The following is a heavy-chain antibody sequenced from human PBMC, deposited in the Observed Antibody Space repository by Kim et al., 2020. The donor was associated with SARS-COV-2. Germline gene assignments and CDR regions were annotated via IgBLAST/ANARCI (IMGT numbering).Heavy chain of an antibody. CDR2: ISYDGSNK. J-gene: IGHJ3*02. Sequence: GGSLRLSCAASGFTFSSYAMHWVRQAPGKGLEWVAVISYDGSNKYYADSVKGRFTISRDNSKNTLYLQMNSLRAEDTAVYYCARAERWLQSRAFDIWGQGTMVTVSS. CDR1: GFTFSSYA. CDR3: ARAERWLQSRAFDI. D-gene: IGHD5-12*01. V-gene: IGHV3-30-3*01.